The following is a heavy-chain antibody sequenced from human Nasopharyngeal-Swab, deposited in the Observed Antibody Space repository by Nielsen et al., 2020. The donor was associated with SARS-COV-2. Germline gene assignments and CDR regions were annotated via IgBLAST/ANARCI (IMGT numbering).Heavy chain of an antibody. CDR1: GFTFDDYA. D-gene: IGHD3/OR15-3a*01. V-gene: IGHV3-9*01. CDR3: AKDQRALDSNYYYYGMDV. J-gene: IGHJ6*02. CDR2: ISWNSGSI. Sequence: CAASGFTFDDYAMHWVRQAPGKGLEWVSGISWNSGSIGYADSVKGRFTISRDNAKNSLYLQMNSLRAEDTALYYCAKDQRALDSNYYYYGMDVWGQGTTVTVSS.